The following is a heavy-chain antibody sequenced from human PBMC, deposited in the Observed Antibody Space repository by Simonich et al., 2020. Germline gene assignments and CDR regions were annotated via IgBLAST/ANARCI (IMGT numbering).Heavy chain of an antibody. CDR3: ARHAGFAFDI. V-gene: IGHV4-39*01. D-gene: IGHD6-13*01. Sequence: QLQLQESGPGLVKPSETLSLTCTVSGGSISSSSYYWGWIRQPPGKGLEWIGSIYYSGSTNSNPTLKSRVTISVDTSKNQFSLKLSSVTAADTAVYYCARHAGFAFDIWGQGTMVTVSS. CDR2: IYYSGST. J-gene: IGHJ3*02. CDR1: GGSISSSSYY.